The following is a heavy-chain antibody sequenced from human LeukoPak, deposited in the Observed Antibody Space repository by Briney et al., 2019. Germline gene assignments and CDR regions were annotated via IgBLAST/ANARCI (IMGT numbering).Heavy chain of an antibody. Sequence: GGSLGLSCAASGFTFSSYSMNWVRQAPGKGLEWVSSISSSSSYIYYADSVKGRFTISRDNAKNSLYLQMNSLRAEDTAVYYCAKDIVVPPMDVWGQGTTVTVSS. D-gene: IGHD2-2*01. V-gene: IGHV3-21*01. CDR2: ISSSSSYI. CDR3: AKDIVVPPMDV. J-gene: IGHJ6*02. CDR1: GFTFSSYS.